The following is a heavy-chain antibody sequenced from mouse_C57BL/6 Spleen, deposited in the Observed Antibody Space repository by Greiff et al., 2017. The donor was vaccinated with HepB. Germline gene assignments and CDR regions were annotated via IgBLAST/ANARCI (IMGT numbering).Heavy chain of an antibody. V-gene: IGHV3-6*01. Sequence: EVKLQESGPGLVKPSQSLSLTCSVTGYSITSGYYWNWIRQFPGNKLEWMGYISYDGSNNYNPSLKNRISITRDTSKNQFFLKLNSVTTEDTATYYCARGNWDGPWFAYWGQGTLVTVSA. CDR2: ISYDGSN. J-gene: IGHJ3*01. CDR1: GYSITSGYY. CDR3: ARGNWDGPWFAY. D-gene: IGHD4-1*01.